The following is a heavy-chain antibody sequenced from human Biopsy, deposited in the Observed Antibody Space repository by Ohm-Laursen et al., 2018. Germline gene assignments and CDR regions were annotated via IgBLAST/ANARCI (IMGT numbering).Heavy chain of an antibody. CDR1: GYSFSTYD. D-gene: IGHD3-3*01. CDR3: AREDTNYDLWSGPQNYYYNGMDV. CDR2: MIPSSGKT. Sequence: ASVKVSCKASGYSFSTYDVNWVRQARGQGLEWMGWMIPSSGKTGYAQRFQGRVTLTMNTSISTAYMELSGLRSEDTAVYYCAREDTNYDLWSGPQNYYYNGMDVWGQGTTVTVSS. J-gene: IGHJ6*02. V-gene: IGHV1-8*01.